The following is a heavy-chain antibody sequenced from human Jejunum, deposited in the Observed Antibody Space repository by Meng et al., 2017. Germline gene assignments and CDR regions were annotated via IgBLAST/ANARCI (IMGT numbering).Heavy chain of an antibody. Sequence: GESLKISCAASGFTFSTYWMHWVRQAPGKGLVWVSRINSDGGSTTYADSVKGRFTISRDNAKNTLYLQMNSLRAEDAAIYYCARAYSGFSPFQYWGQGTLVTVSS. D-gene: IGHD5-12*01. CDR1: GFTFSTYW. V-gene: IGHV3-74*01. CDR2: INSDGGST. J-gene: IGHJ4*02. CDR3: ARAYSGFSPFQY.